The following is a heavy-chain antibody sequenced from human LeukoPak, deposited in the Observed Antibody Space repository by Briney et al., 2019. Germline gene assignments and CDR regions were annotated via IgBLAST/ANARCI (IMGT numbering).Heavy chain of an antibody. D-gene: IGHD3-3*01. J-gene: IGHJ6*03. CDR1: GYSFTSYW. CDR2: IYPGDSDT. Sequence: GESLKISCKGSGYSFTSYWIGWVRQMPGKGLEWMGIIYPGDSDTRYSPSFQGQVTISADKSISTAYLQWSSLKASDTAMYHCARPRRGYYRDDYYYYYMDVWGKGTTVTVSS. V-gene: IGHV5-51*01. CDR3: ARPRRGYYRDDYYYYYMDV.